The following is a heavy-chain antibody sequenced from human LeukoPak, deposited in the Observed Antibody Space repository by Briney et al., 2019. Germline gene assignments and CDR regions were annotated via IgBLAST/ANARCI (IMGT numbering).Heavy chain of an antibody. Sequence: SEALSLTCTVSGGSISSYYWSWIRQPPGKGPEWIGYIYHGGSTNYNPSLKSRVAISVDTSKNQSSLKLSSVTAADTAVYYCARVVLPPGGAFDIWGQGTMVTVSS. CDR2: IYHGGST. CDR1: GGSISSYY. J-gene: IGHJ3*02. V-gene: IGHV4-59*01. D-gene: IGHD2/OR15-2a*01. CDR3: ARVVLPPGGAFDI.